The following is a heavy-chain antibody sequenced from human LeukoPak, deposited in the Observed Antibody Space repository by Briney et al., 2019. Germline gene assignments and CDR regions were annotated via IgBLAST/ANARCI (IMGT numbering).Heavy chain of an antibody. D-gene: IGHD2-2*01. Sequence: PSETLSLTCGVSGGSIDITNYCSWVRQAPGKGLEWIGEISHDGTRNYNPSLRSRVAMSFDRANNYFSLSLTAVTAADTALYYCTRESRPFCPFAFWGQGVMVTVSS. J-gene: IGHJ4*02. CDR3: TRESRPFCPFAF. V-gene: IGHV4-4*02. CDR2: ISHDGTR. CDR1: GGSIDITNY.